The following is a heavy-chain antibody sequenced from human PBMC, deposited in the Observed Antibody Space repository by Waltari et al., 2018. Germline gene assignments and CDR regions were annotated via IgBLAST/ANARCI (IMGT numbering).Heavy chain of an antibody. J-gene: IGHJ4*02. D-gene: IGHD3-10*01. CDR3: AKERWVYGSGSYELV. CDR1: GFNFSSYA. Sequence: EVQLLESGGGLVQPGGSLRLSCAASGFNFSSYAMSWVRQAPGKGLEWVSAFSGSGVSTYYADSVKGRFTISRDNSKNTLYLQMNSLRAEDTAVYYCAKERWVYGSGSYELVWGQGTLVTVSS. V-gene: IGHV3-23*01. CDR2: FSGSGVST.